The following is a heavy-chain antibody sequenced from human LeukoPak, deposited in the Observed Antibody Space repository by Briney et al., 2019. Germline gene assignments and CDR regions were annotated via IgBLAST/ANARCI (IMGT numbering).Heavy chain of an antibody. J-gene: IGHJ6*02. CDR3: TRYYDSSGYSV. V-gene: IGHV3-49*03. Sequence: GGSLRLSCITSGFTLGDYAMSWFRQAPGKGLEWVGFIRSKAYGGATEYAASVKGRFTISRDDSKSIAYLQMNSLKTEDTAVYYCTRYYDSSGYSVWGQGTTVTVSS. CDR1: GFTLGDYA. D-gene: IGHD3-22*01. CDR2: IRSKAYGGAT.